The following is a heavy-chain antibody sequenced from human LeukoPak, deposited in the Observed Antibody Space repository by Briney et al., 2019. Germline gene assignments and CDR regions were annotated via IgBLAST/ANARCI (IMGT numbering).Heavy chain of an antibody. J-gene: IGHJ4*02. D-gene: IGHD3-10*01. Sequence: GGSLRLSCAASGITFSDTWMSWVRRAPGKGLEWVGRIQSIVNGGTTDYAAPEKGRFTVSRDDSKDMVFLQMNSLETEDTAVYYCTTHYRPGSHYNIFDYWGQGTLVTVSS. V-gene: IGHV3-15*01. CDR1: GITFSDTW. CDR3: TTHYRPGSHYNIFDY. CDR2: IQSIVNGGTT.